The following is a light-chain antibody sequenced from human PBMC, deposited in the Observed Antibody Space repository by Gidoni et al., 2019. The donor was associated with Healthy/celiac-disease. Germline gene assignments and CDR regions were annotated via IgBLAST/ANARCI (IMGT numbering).Light chain of an antibody. V-gene: IGKV1-39*01. J-gene: IGKJ4*01. CDR1: QSISSY. CDR2: AAS. Sequence: DIQMTQSPSSLSASVGDRVTITCRASQSISSYLNWYQQKPGKAPKLLIYAASSLQSGVPSRFSGSGSGTDFTLTISSLQPEDFATYYCQQFYSTPLTFXGXTKVEIK. CDR3: QQFYSTPLT.